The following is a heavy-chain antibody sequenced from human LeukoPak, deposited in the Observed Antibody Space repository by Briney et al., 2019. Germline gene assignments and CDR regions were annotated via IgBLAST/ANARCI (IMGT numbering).Heavy chain of an antibody. Sequence: QAGGSLRLSCAASGFIFSNYWMSWVRQAPGKGLEWVAIINQDGREKHYVDSVKGRFTISRDNAKTSLYLQMNSLRAEDTAVYYCARHLSGVTGYTYGRGIDYWGQGTLVTVSS. J-gene: IGHJ4*02. V-gene: IGHV3-7*01. D-gene: IGHD5-18*01. CDR2: INQDGREK. CDR1: GFIFSNYW. CDR3: ARHLSGVTGYTYGRGIDY.